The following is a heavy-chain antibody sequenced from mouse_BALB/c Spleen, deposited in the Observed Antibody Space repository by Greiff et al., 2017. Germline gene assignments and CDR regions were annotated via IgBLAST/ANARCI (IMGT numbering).Heavy chain of an antibody. Sequence: EVQLVESGGGLVKPGGSLKLSCAASGFTFSDYYMYWVRQTPEKRLEWVATISDGGSYTYYPDSVKGRFTISRDNAKNNLYLQMSSLKSEDTAMYYCARQLRPEGFYAMDYWGQGTSVTVSS. CDR2: ISDGGSYT. CDR3: ARQLRPEGFYAMDY. V-gene: IGHV5-4*02. CDR1: GFTFSDYY. D-gene: IGHD1-3*01. J-gene: IGHJ4*01.